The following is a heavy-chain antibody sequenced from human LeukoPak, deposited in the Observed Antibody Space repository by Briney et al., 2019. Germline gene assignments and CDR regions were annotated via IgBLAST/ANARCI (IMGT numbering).Heavy chain of an antibody. V-gene: IGHV3-48*03. CDR2: FGRSGSNI. Sequence: GGSVSLSCAASGFTFSSHEMNRVRQAPGKGLVWVSYFGRSGSNIDYTDSVEGRFTISRDNAKNSLYLQMNSLRAEDTAVYYCARDGSNFDPCDYWGQGTLVTVSS. D-gene: IGHD4-11*01. CDR3: ARDGSNFDPCDY. J-gene: IGHJ4*02. CDR1: GFTFSSHE.